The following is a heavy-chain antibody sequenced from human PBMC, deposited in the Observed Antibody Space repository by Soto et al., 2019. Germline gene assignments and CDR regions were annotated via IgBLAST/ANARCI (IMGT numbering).Heavy chain of an antibody. V-gene: IGHV1-69*13. CDR1: GGTFSSYA. CDR3: ARDRFPYYYDSSGYSFDY. D-gene: IGHD3-22*01. J-gene: IGHJ4*02. CDR2: IIPIFGTA. Sequence: SVKVSCKASGGTFSSYAISWVRQAPGQGLEWMGGIIPIFGTANYAQKFQGRVTITADESTSTAYMELSSLRSEDTAVYYCARDRFPYYYDSSGYSFDYWGQGTLVTVSS.